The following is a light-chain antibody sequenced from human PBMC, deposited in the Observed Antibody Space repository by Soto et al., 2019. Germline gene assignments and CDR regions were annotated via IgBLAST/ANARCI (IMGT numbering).Light chain of an antibody. Sequence: DIVMTQSPGTLAVSPGERATLSCRASQSVSSSYLVWHQQKPGQAPRLLIYAASRRATGIPARFSGSGSGTEFTLTISSLQSEDFAVYYCQQYNNWPRTFGQGTKVDIK. V-gene: IGKV3-15*01. CDR1: QSVSSSY. J-gene: IGKJ1*01. CDR2: AAS. CDR3: QQYNNWPRT.